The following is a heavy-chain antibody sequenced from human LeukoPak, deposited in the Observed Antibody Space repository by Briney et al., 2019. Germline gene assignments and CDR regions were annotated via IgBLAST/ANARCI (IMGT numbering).Heavy chain of an antibody. Sequence: GRSLRLSCAASGFTFSSYAMHWVRQAPDKGLEWVAVISYDGSNKYYADSVKGRFTISRDNSKNTLYLQMNSLRAEDTAVYYCARDQMAGGSYLNAFDIWGQGTMVTVSS. CDR1: GFTFSSYA. CDR3: ARDQMAGGSYLNAFDI. V-gene: IGHV3-30-3*01. D-gene: IGHD1-26*01. CDR2: ISYDGSNK. J-gene: IGHJ3*02.